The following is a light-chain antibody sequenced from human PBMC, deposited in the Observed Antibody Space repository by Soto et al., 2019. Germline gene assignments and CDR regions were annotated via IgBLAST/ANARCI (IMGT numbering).Light chain of an antibody. V-gene: IGKV1-12*01. CDR2: AAS. CDR3: LQDYNYPLT. Sequence: DIQMTQSPSSVSASVGDRVTITCRASQGISNWLAWYQQKPGKAPKLLIYAASGLQRGVPSRFSGSGFGTDFTLTISSLQPEDFATYYCLQDYNYPLTFGQGTKVDIK. J-gene: IGKJ1*01. CDR1: QGISNW.